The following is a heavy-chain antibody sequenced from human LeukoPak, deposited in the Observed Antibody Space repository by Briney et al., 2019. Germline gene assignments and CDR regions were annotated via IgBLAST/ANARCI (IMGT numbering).Heavy chain of an antibody. CDR1: GYSFTGYY. Sequence: ASVKVSCKASGYSFTGYYLHWVRQARGQGLEWMGWINPNSGGANSAQKFQGRVTMTRVTSINTVYMELSRLRSDDTAVYFCARGGGSGSYPDYWGQGTLVTVSS. J-gene: IGHJ4*02. CDR3: ARGGGSGSYPDY. D-gene: IGHD3-10*01. V-gene: IGHV1-2*02. CDR2: INPNSGGA.